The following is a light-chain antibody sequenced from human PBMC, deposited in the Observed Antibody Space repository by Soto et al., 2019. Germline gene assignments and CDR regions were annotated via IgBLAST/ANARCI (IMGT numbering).Light chain of an antibody. V-gene: IGLV7-46*01. J-gene: IGLJ1*01. Sequence: QAVVTQEPSLTVSPGGTVTLTCGSSTGAVTSGHYPYWFQLKPGQAPRTLIYDTTNKHSWTPARFSGSLLGGKAALTLSGAQPEDEAEYYCLLSYSGARSYVFGTGTKVTVL. CDR1: TGAVTSGHY. CDR2: DTT. CDR3: LLSYSGARSYV.